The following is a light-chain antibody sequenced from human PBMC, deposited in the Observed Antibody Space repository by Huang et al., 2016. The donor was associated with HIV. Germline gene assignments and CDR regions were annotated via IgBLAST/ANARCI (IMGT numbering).Light chain of an antibody. CDR1: QSIKSN. CDR3: QQYDYWPPVT. Sequence: IVMTQSPVTLSVSPGERAARSCRAGQSIKSNLAWYQQKPGQAPRLLSYGASTRATGVPARFSGSGSGTEFTLTINNLQSDDFAVYYCQQYDYWPPVTFGQGTKV. J-gene: IGKJ1*01. CDR2: GAS. V-gene: IGKV3-15*01.